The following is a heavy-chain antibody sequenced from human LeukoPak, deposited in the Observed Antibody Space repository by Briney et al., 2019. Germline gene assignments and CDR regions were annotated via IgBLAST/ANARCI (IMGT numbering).Heavy chain of an antibody. D-gene: IGHD3-22*01. Sequence: GASVKVSLKASGYTLTGYYIHWVRQAPGQGLEWMGWINPNSGGTNYAQKFQGRVTMTRDTSISTAYMELSSLRSDDTAVYYCAGSKGYDSSAPVWGQGSLVTVSS. CDR2: INPNSGGT. J-gene: IGHJ4*02. CDR3: AGSKGYDSSAPV. CDR1: GYTLTGYY. V-gene: IGHV1-2*02.